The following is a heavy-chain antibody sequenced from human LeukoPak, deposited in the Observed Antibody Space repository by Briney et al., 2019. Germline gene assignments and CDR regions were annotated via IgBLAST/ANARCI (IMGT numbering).Heavy chain of an antibody. CDR2: INAYNSNT. Sequence: ASVKVSCKASGYSFTSYGISWVRQAPGQGLEWMGWINAYNSNTNYAQNLQGRVTMTTDTSTSTVYLDLRSLRSDDTAVYYCGGAGGGGVFCFWGQGTLGTGFS. J-gene: IGHJ4*02. CDR1: GYSFTSYG. D-gene: IGHD3-9*01. CDR3: GGAGGGGVFCF. V-gene: IGHV1-18*01.